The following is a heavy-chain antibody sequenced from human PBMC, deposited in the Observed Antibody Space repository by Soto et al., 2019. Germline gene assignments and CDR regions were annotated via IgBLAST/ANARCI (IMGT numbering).Heavy chain of an antibody. CDR2: IFVSSTPI. D-gene: IGHD3-9*01. CDR3: ARDKDWAVDY. Sequence: DVQLVESGGGSVQPGGSLRLSCVVSGFTFSSYSMVWVRQAPGKGLEWVSYIFVSSTPIYYADSVKGRFTVSRDNSQNSLFLLMNRLRAGDTAVYYCARDKDWAVDYWGQGTLVTVSS. V-gene: IGHV3-48*04. J-gene: IGHJ4*02. CDR1: GFTFSSYS.